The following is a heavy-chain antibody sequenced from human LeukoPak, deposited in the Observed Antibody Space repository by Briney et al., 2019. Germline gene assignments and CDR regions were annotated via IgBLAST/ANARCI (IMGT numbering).Heavy chain of an antibody. D-gene: IGHD2-21*01. Sequence: GGSLRLSCAASGFTFSTYAMNWVRQAPGRGLECVSTISGSGGTTYYADSVKGRFTISRDNSKSTLYLQMNSLRAEDTALYFCAKDGGGNCYDPIDYWGQGILVTVSS. J-gene: IGHJ4*02. CDR2: ISGSGGTT. CDR1: GFTFSTYA. V-gene: IGHV3-23*01. CDR3: AKDGGGNCYDPIDY.